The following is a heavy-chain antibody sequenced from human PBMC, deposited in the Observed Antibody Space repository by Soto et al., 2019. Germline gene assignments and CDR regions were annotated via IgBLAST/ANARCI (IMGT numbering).Heavy chain of an antibody. CDR1: GGSISSYY. V-gene: IGHV4-59*01. Sequence: TLSLTCTVSGGSISSYYWSWIRQPPGKGLEWIGYIYYSGSTNYNPSLKSRVTISVDTSKNQFSLKLSSVTAADTAVYYCATAMVTSYFDYWGQGTLVTV. J-gene: IGHJ4*02. CDR2: IYYSGST. CDR3: ATAMVTSYFDY. D-gene: IGHD5-18*01.